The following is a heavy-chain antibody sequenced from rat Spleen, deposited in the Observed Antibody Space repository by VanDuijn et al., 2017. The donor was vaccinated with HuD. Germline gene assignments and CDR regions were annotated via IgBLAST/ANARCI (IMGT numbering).Heavy chain of an antibody. J-gene: IGHJ2*01. Sequence: EVQLVESGGGLVQPGRSLKLSCAASGFTFSDYGMAWVRQGPTKGLEWVATISYGDRSGHSSTYYRDSVKGRFTISRDNAKSTLSLQMDMLRSEDTATYYCARRHYGYTDYFDYWGQGVMVTVSS. D-gene: IGHD1-6*01. CDR2: ISYGDRSGHSST. CDR1: GFTFSDYG. V-gene: IGHV5-29*01. CDR3: ARRHYGYTDYFDY.